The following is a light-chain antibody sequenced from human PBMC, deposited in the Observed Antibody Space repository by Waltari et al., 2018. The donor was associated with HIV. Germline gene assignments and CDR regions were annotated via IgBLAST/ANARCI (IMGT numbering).Light chain of an antibody. CDR2: SNN. CDR1: SHNIGSNA. CDR3: AAWDDSLNDSYV. V-gene: IGLV1-44*01. Sequence: QSVLTQTPSASGTPGQRVTIPCSGSSHNIGSNAVNWYQQLPGTAPKLLIYSNNQRPSGVPDHFSGSKSGTSASLAISVLQSDDEADYYCAAWDDSLNDSYVFGPGTKVTVL. J-gene: IGLJ1*01.